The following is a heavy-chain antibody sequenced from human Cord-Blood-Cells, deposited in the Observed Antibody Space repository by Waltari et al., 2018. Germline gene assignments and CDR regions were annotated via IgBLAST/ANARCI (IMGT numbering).Heavy chain of an antibody. CDR3: ARHSSYRTFDY. CDR1: GGSIPSSGYY. V-gene: IGHV4-39*01. J-gene: IGHJ4*02. Sequence: QLQLQESSPGLVKPSATLSPTCTVSGGSIPSSGYYWGWIRQPPGKGLERIGGIYYSGRTVYTPSLKGRVTISVDTSKNQLSLQVSHVTAADTAGYYCARHSSYRTFDYWGQGTLVTVAS. D-gene: IGHD3-16*02. CDR2: IYYSGRT.